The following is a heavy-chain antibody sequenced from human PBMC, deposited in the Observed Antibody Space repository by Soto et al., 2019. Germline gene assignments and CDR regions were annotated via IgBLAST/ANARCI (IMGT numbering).Heavy chain of an antibody. V-gene: IGHV1-69*01. CDR1: GGTFSSYA. CDR2: FIPIFGTA. D-gene: IGHD2-15*01. CDR3: ARGPKGGGVDAASWCDP. Sequence: QVQLVQSGAEVKKPGSSVKVSCKASGGTFSSYAISWVRQAPGQALEWMGGFIPIFGTANYAQNFQGRVTITADESTSTAYMEQSSLRSEDTAVYYRARGPKGGGVDAASWCDPWGQGTLVTVS. J-gene: IGHJ5*02.